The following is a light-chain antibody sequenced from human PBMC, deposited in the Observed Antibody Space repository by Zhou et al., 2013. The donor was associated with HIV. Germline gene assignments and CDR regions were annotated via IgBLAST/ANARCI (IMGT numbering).Light chain of an antibody. Sequence: DIQMTQSPSSLSASVGDRVTITCRASQSIRNYLNWYQQRPGKAPNLLIYGATTLQSGVPSRFSGSGYGTEFTLTISSLQPEDYATYYCQQSYSAPPTFGQGTRLEI. CDR1: QSIRNY. CDR3: QQSYSAPPT. J-gene: IGKJ5*01. CDR2: GAT. V-gene: IGKV1-39*01.